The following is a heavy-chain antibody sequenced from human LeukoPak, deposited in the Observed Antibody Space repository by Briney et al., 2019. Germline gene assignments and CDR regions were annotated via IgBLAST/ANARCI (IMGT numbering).Heavy chain of an antibody. CDR2: ISSSSSYI. Sequence: GGSLRLSCAASGFTFSSYSMNWVRQAPGKGLEWVSSISSSSSYIYYADSVKGRFTISRDNAKNSLYLQMNSLRAEDTAVYCCARDLWYSGYDPPYWGQGTLVTVSS. J-gene: IGHJ4*02. CDR1: GFTFSSYS. V-gene: IGHV3-21*01. D-gene: IGHD5-12*01. CDR3: ARDLWYSGYDPPY.